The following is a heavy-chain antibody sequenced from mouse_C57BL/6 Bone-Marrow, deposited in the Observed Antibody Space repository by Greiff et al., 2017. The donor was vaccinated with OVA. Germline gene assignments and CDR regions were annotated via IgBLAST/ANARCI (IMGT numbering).Heavy chain of an antibody. CDR3: ARRETFDY. V-gene: IGHV5-6*02. J-gene: IGHJ2*01. CDR2: ISSGGSYT. Sequence: EVKLMESGGDLVKPGGSLKLSCAASGFTFSSYGMSWVRQTPDKRLEWVATISSGGSYTYYPDSVKGRFTISRDNAKNTLYLQMSSLKSEDTAMYYCARRETFDYWGQGTTLTVSS. CDR1: GFTFSSYG.